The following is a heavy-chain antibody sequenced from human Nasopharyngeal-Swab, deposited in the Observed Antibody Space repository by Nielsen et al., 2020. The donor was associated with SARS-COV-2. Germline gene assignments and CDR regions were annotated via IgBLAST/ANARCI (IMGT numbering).Heavy chain of an antibody. Sequence: GESLKISCAASGFIFSSYAMHWVRQAPGKGLEWVAVISYDGSNKYYADSVKGRFTISRDNSKNTLYLQMNSLRAEDTAVYYCARDWRRVRMGSVDYGMDVWGQGTTVTVSS. V-gene: IGHV3-30*04. D-gene: IGHD2-15*01. CDR3: ARDWRRVRMGSVDYGMDV. CDR1: GFIFSSYA. J-gene: IGHJ6*02. CDR2: ISYDGSNK.